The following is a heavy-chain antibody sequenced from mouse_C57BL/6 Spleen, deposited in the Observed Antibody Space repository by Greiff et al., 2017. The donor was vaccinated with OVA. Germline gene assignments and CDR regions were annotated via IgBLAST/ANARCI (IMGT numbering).Heavy chain of an antibody. CDR3: ARWRMSNSYYFDD. D-gene: IGHD2-5*01. CDR2: INPSNGGT. Sequence: VQLQQPGTELVKPGASVKLSCKASGYTFTSYWMHWVKQRPGQGLEWIGNINPSNGGTNYNEKFKSKATLTVDKSSSTAYMQLSSLTSEDSAVYYCARWRMSNSYYFDDWGQGTTLTVSS. CDR1: GYTFTSYW. J-gene: IGHJ2*01. V-gene: IGHV1-53*01.